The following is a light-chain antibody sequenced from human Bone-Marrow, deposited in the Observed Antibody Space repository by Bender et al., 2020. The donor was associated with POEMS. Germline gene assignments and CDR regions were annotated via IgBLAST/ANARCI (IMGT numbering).Light chain of an antibody. CDR2: SNN. V-gene: IGLV1-44*01. CDR1: NFGNNA. J-gene: IGLJ3*02. Sequence: NFGNNAANWYQHVPGTAPKLLIYSNNQRPSGVPDRFSASTSGTSASLAISGLHSDDEADYYCSSWDDSLNGWVFGGGTKLTVL. CDR3: SSWDDSLNGWV.